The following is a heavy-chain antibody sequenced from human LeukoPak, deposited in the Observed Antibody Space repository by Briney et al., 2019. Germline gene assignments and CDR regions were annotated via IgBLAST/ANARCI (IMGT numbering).Heavy chain of an antibody. V-gene: IGHV4-59*08. J-gene: IGHJ4*02. CDR1: GGSISSYY. CDR3: ARHQIHDYFDY. Sequence: SETLSLTCTVSGGSISSYYWSWLRQPPGKGLEWIGYIYYSGSTNYNPSLKSRVTISVDTSKNQFSLKLSSVTAADTAVYYCARHQIHDYFDYWGQGTLVTVPS. CDR2: IYYSGST.